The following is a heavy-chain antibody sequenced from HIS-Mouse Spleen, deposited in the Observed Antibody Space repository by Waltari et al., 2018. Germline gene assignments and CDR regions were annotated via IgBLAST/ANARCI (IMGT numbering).Heavy chain of an antibody. D-gene: IGHD7-27*01. Sequence: EVQLVESGGGLVQPGGSLRLSCAASGFTFSSYWMSWVRQAPGKGLEWVANIKQDGSEKYYVDSVKCRFTISRDNAKNSLYLQMNSLRAEDTAVYYCARNLNWGDRYWYFDLWGRGTLVTVSS. CDR2: IKQDGSEK. CDR1: GFTFSSYW. V-gene: IGHV3-7*01. J-gene: IGHJ2*01. CDR3: ARNLNWGDRYWYFDL.